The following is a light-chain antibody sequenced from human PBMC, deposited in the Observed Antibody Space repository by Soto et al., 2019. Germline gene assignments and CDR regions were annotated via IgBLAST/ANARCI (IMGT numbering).Light chain of an antibody. Sequence: QSCPDQPPSTSGNPRARATHFFFWNSPKFGSNYVYWYQQLPGTAPKLLIYRNNQRPSGVPDRFSGSKSGTSASLAISGLRSEDEADYYCAAWDDSLSGPVVFGGGTKVTVL. CDR3: AAWDDSLSGPVV. CDR2: RNN. V-gene: IGLV1-47*01. CDR1: SPKFGSNY. J-gene: IGLJ2*01.